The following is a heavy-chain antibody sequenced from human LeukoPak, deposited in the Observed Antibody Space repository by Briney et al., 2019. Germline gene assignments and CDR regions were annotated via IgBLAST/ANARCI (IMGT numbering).Heavy chain of an antibody. CDR3: ARESRNYYDSSGYYYAFDY. J-gene: IGHJ4*02. D-gene: IGHD3-22*01. Sequence: GASVKVSCKASGYTFTSYGISWVRQAPGQGLEWMGWISGNNDNTNSAQKLQGRVTMTTDTSTSTAYMELRSLRSDDTAVYYCARESRNYYDSSGYYYAFDYWGQGTLVTVSS. V-gene: IGHV1-18*01. CDR1: GYTFTSYG. CDR2: ISGNNDNT.